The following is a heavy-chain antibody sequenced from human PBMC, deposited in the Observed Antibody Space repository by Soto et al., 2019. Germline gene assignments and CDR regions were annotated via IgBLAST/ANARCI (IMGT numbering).Heavy chain of an antibody. D-gene: IGHD6-19*01. CDR3: ARDPLAVERPY. Sequence: GGSLRLSCAASGFTFINYAMHWVRQAPGKGLEWVTVISYDGSNKYYADSVKGRFTISRDNSKNTLYLQMNSLRAEDTAVYYCARDPLAVERPYWGQGTLVTVSS. CDR2: ISYDGSNK. J-gene: IGHJ4*02. V-gene: IGHV3-30-3*01. CDR1: GFTFINYA.